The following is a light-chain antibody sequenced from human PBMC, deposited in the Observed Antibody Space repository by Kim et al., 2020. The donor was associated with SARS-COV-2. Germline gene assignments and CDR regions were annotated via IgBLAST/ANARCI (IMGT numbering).Light chain of an antibody. Sequence: LFPGEKATLPCRANQRISSNYLAWYQHKPGQSPRLLIHDASNRATGIPDRFSGSGSGTYFTLTISRLEPEDFAVYYCHQYIRSPYSFGQGTKLEI. V-gene: IGKV3-20*01. J-gene: IGKJ2*03. CDR1: QRISSNY. CDR2: DAS. CDR3: HQYIRSPYS.